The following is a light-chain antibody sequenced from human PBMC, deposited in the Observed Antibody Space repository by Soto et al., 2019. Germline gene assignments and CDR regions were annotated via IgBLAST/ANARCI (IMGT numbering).Light chain of an antibody. CDR1: SSDVGGYNY. CDR3: SSYTSSSTGV. CDR2: DVS. V-gene: IGLV2-14*01. J-gene: IGLJ1*01. Sequence: QSLLTQPPSVSGSPGQSITIPCPRTSSDVGGYNYVSWYQQHPGKAPKLMIYDVSNRPSGVSNRFSGSKSGNTASLTISGLQAEDEADYYCSSYTSSSTGVFGTGTKVTVL.